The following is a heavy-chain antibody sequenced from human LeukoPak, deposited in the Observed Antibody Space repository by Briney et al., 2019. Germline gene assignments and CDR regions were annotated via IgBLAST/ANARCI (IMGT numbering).Heavy chain of an antibody. CDR2: IYYSGST. D-gene: IGHD3-10*01. CDR3: ARDRWFGA. J-gene: IGHJ4*02. CDR1: GGSLSSGSYY. V-gene: IGHV4-61*01. Sequence: SETLSLTCTVSGGSLSSGSYYWSWIRQPPGKGLEWIGYIYYSGSTNYNPSLKSRVTISVDTSKNQFSLKLSSVTAADTAVYYCARDRWFGAWGQGTLVAVSS.